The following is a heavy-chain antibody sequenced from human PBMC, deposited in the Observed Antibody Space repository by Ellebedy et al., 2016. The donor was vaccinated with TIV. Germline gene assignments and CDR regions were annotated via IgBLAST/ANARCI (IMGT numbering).Heavy chain of an antibody. CDR2: IYSDGSS. V-gene: IGHV4-59*08. Sequence: MPSETLSLTCTVSGGSLSTFYWSWIRQPPGKGLEWIGYIYSDGSSKYNPSLKPRVTISIDTSKNQFSLRLISVTAADTAVYYCATARRDPLYYGVDVWGRGTTVTVSS. J-gene: IGHJ6*02. D-gene: IGHD6-13*01. CDR1: GGSLSTFY. CDR3: ATARRDPLYYGVDV.